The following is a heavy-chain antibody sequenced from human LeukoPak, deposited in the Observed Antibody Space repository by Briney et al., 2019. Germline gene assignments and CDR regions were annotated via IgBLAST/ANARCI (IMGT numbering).Heavy chain of an antibody. CDR3: ARVYSNYVGWFDP. Sequence: SETLSLTCTVSGGPISSGGYYWSWIRQHPGKGLEWIGYIYYSGSTYYNPSLKSRVTISVDTSKNQFSLKLSSVTAADTAVYYCARVYSNYVGWFDPWGQGTLVTVSS. D-gene: IGHD4-11*01. J-gene: IGHJ5*02. CDR2: IYYSGST. V-gene: IGHV4-31*03. CDR1: GGPISSGGYY.